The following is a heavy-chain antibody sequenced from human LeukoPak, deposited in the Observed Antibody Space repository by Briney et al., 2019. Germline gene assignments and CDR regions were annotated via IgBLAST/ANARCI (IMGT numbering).Heavy chain of an antibody. CDR3: ARHWTGATFPMDV. CDR2: INHSGST. V-gene: IGHV4-34*01. Sequence: SETLSLTCAVYGGSFSGYYWTWIRQPPGKGLEWVGEINHSGSTNYNPSLKSRVTISEDTSKNQFSLKLSFVTAADTAVYYCARHWTGATFPMDVWGQGTTVTVSS. CDR1: GGSFSGYY. J-gene: IGHJ6*02. D-gene: IGHD1/OR15-1a*01.